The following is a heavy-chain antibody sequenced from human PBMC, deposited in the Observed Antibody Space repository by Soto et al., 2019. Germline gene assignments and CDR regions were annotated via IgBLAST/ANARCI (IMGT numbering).Heavy chain of an antibody. CDR3: ARDSLGQLDNWFDP. Sequence: SETLSLTCTVSGGSISSYYWSWIRQPAGRGLEWIGRIYTSGSANYNPSLKSRVTMSVDTSKNQFSLELSSVTAADTAVYYCARDSLGQLDNWFDPWGQGTLVTVSS. D-gene: IGHD6-13*01. CDR2: IYTSGSA. J-gene: IGHJ5*02. CDR1: GGSISSYY. V-gene: IGHV4-4*07.